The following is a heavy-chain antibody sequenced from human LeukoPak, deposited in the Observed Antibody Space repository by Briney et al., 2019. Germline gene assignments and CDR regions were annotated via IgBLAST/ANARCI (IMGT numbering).Heavy chain of an antibody. CDR1: GGSFSGYY. Sequence: SETLSLTCAVYGGSFSGYYWSWIRQRPGKGLEWMGEINHSGSTNYNPSLKSRVTISVDTSKNQFSLKLSSVTAADTAVYYCARGRVATMGWFVPWGQGTLVTVSS. CDR3: ARGRVATMGWFVP. J-gene: IGHJ5*02. CDR2: INHSGST. V-gene: IGHV4-34*01. D-gene: IGHD5-12*01.